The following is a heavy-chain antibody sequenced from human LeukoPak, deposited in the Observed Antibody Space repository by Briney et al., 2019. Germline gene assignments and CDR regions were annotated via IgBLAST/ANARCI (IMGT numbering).Heavy chain of an antibody. Sequence: GGSLRLSCAASGFTFSSYSMNWVRQAPGKGLEWVSSISSSSSYIYYADSVKGRFTISRDNAKNSLHLQMNSLRAEDTAVYYCARYCSGGSCYSFYYYYMDVWGKGTTVTVSS. CDR3: ARYCSGGSCYSFYYYYMDV. J-gene: IGHJ6*03. CDR1: GFTFSSYS. V-gene: IGHV3-21*01. D-gene: IGHD2-15*01. CDR2: ISSSSSYI.